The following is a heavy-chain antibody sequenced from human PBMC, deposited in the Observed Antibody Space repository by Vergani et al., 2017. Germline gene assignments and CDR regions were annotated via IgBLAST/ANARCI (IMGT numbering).Heavy chain of an antibody. CDR2: ISNDGTQK. D-gene: IGHD3-16*02. Sequence: QVHLVESGGGVVQPGRSLRLSCVVSGFTSSYYGMHWVRQAPGKGLEWVAEISNDGTQKYYADSVKGRFTISRDNSKSTLYLQMNSQRTEDTAVYYCATKSCVIPGCQIEYFREWGQGNLVTVSS. J-gene: IGHJ1*01. V-gene: IGHV3-30*03. CDR3: ATKSCVIPGCQIEYFRE. CDR1: GFTSSYYG.